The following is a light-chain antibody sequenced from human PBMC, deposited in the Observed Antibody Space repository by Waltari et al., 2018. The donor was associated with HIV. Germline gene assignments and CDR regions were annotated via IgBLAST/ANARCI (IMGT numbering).Light chain of an antibody. Sequence: EIVLTQSPGTLSLSPGERATLSCRASQSVSSSYLAWYQQKPGQAPRLLIYVSSSRATGIPDRFSGSGSGTDFTLTISRLEPEDFAVYYCQQYGSSPRFTFGPGTKVDIK. CDR3: QQYGSSPRFT. CDR1: QSVSSSY. J-gene: IGKJ3*01. CDR2: VSS. V-gene: IGKV3-20*01.